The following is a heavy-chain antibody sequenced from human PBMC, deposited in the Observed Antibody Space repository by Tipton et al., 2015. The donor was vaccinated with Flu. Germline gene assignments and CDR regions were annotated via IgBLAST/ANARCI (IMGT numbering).Heavy chain of an antibody. V-gene: IGHV4-39*07. CDR3: AKDRGPLAFCTSSSCYIDH. CDR1: GASISSESYY. Sequence: TLSLTCTVSGASISSESYYWGWIRQPPGKGLEWIGNIYHSGSTNYNPSLKSRVTISLDKSKNQFSLNLSSVTAADTAVYYCAKDRGPLAFCTSSSCYIDHWGQGALVTVSS. J-gene: IGHJ4*02. D-gene: IGHD2-2*02. CDR2: IYHSGST.